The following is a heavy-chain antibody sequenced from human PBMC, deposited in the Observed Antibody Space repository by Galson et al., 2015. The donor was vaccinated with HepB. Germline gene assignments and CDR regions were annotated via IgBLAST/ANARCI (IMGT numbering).Heavy chain of an antibody. CDR2: IYYSGST. V-gene: IGHV4-30-4*01. Sequence: TLSLTCTVSGGSISSGDYYWSWIRQPPGKGLEWIGYIYYSGSTYYNPSLKSRVTISVDTSKNQFSLKLSSVTAADTAVYYCARGLVDTAMVEGYWFDPWGQGTLVTVSS. CDR3: ARGLVDTAMVEGYWFDP. J-gene: IGHJ5*02. CDR1: GGSISSGDYY. D-gene: IGHD5-18*01.